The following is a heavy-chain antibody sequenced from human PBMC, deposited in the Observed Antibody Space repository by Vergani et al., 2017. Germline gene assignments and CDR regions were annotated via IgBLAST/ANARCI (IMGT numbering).Heavy chain of an antibody. CDR3: VKDIAASGNYWYFDL. D-gene: IGHD6-13*01. Sequence: VQILQSGGGVVQPGGSLRLSCTLSGFTLNTYGMHWVRQAPGKGLEWVSGINWNSDSIAYADSVKGRFTISRDNAKNSLYLQMNSLRAEDTALYYCVKDIAASGNYWYFDLWGRGTLVTVSS. V-gene: IGHV3-9*01. J-gene: IGHJ2*01. CDR2: INWNSDSI. CDR1: GFTLNTYG.